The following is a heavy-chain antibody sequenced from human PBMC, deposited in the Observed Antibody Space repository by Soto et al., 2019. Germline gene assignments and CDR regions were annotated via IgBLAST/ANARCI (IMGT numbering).Heavy chain of an antibody. CDR1: GLIFSDYH. J-gene: IGHJ6*02. CDR3: AMLGGWSGGSSGMDV. CDR2: IRRKANSYTT. Sequence: EVQLVESGGGLVQPGGSLRLSCAASGLIFSDYHMDWVRQAPGKGLEWVGRIRRKANSYTTEYAASVKGRFTISRDDSKNSLYLQMNSLKSEDTAVYYCAMLGGWSGGSSGMDVWGQETKVTVSS. V-gene: IGHV3-72*01. D-gene: IGHD6-19*01.